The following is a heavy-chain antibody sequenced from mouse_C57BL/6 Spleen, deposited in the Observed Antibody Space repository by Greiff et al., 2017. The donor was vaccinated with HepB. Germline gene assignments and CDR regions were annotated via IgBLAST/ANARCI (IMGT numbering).Heavy chain of an antibody. CDR3: ARSENAYYGSREKAMDY. Sequence: VQLQQPGAELVKPGASVKLSCKASGYTFTSYWMHWVKQRPGRGLEWIGRIDPNSGGTKYNEKFKSKATLTVDKPSSTAYMKLSSLTSEDSAVYYFARSENAYYGSREKAMDYWGQGTSVTVSS. D-gene: IGHD1-1*01. CDR2: IDPNSGGT. J-gene: IGHJ4*01. V-gene: IGHV1-72*01. CDR1: GYTFTSYW.